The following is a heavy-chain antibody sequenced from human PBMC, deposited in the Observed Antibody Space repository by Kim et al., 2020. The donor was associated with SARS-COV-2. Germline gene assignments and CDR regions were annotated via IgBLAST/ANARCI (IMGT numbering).Heavy chain of an antibody. CDR2: IYPGDSDT. CDR3: ARYHSSSWFNYYYYGMYV. J-gene: IGHJ6*02. CDR1: GYSFTSYW. D-gene: IGHD6-13*01. Sequence: GESLKISCKGSGYSFTSYWIGWVRQMPGKGLEWMGIIYPGDSDTRYSPSFQGQVTISADKSISTAYLQWSSLKASDTAMYYCARYHSSSWFNYYYYGMYVWGQGTTVTVSS. V-gene: IGHV5-51*01.